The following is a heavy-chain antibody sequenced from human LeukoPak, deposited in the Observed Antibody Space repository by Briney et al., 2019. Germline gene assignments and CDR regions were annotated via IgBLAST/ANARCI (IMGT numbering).Heavy chain of an antibody. Sequence: GGSLRLSCAACGFTFSIYAMHWLRQAPGKGLEGVAVVAYDGSNKYYADSVKGRFTISRDNFKNTLYLQMNSLRAEDTAVYYCARASVWEYQLLFYYYYGMDVWGQGTKVTVSS. CDR3: ARASVWEYQLLFYYYYGMDV. CDR1: GFTFSIYA. D-gene: IGHD2-2*01. CDR2: VAYDGSNK. V-gene: IGHV3-30*04. J-gene: IGHJ6*02.